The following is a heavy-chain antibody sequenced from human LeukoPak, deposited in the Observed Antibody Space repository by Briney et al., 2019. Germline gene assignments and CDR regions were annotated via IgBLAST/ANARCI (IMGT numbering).Heavy chain of an antibody. D-gene: IGHD3-10*01. J-gene: IGHJ4*02. Sequence: GGSLRLSCAASGFTVSSNYMSWVRQAPGKGLEWVSVIYRGGSTHYADSVKGRFTISRDNSKNTLYLQMNSLRAEDTAVYYCAREGGSGTYYDYWGQGTLVAVSS. V-gene: IGHV3-66*01. CDR1: GFTVSSNY. CDR3: AREGGSGTYYDY. CDR2: IYRGGST.